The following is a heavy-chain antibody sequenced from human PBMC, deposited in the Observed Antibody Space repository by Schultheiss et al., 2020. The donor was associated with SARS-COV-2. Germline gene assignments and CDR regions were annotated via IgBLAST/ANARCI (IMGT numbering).Heavy chain of an antibody. J-gene: IGHJ5*02. Sequence: ASVKVSCKASGYTFTGYYMHWVRQAPGQGLEWMGWINPNSGSTSYAQKFQGRVTMTRDTSTSTVYMELSSLRSEDTAVYYCARRTTLYGVNWFDPWGQGTLVTVAS. CDR3: ARRTTLYGVNWFDP. CDR1: GYTFTGYY. D-gene: IGHD1-7*01. V-gene: IGHV1-46*03. CDR2: INPNSGST.